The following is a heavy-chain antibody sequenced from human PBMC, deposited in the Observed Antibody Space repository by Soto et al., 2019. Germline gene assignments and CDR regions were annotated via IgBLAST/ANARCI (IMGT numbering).Heavy chain of an antibody. CDR2: IYPGDSDT. J-gene: IGHJ4*02. Sequence: GESLKIACKGSGYTFSTYWIAWVRQMPGKGLEWMGIIYPGDSDTKYSPAFQGQVTISADKSINTAYLQWTSLEASDTAMYYCARKFAPEFFDSWGQGTLVTVSS. D-gene: IGHD3-10*01. V-gene: IGHV5-51*01. CDR3: ARKFAPEFFDS. CDR1: GYTFSTYW.